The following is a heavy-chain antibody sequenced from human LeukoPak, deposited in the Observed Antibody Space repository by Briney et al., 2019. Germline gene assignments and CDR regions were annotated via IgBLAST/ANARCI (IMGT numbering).Heavy chain of an antibody. CDR1: GGSISSGGYY. J-gene: IGHJ4*02. Sequence: SQTLSLTCTVSGGSISSGGYYWSWIRQPPGKGLEWIGYIYHSGSTYYNPSLKSRVTISVDRSKNQFSLKLSSVTAADTAVYYCATGYCSSTSCSLYYFDYWGQGTLVTVSS. CDR3: ATGYCSSTSCSLYYFDY. D-gene: IGHD2-2*01. CDR2: IYHSGST. V-gene: IGHV4-30-2*01.